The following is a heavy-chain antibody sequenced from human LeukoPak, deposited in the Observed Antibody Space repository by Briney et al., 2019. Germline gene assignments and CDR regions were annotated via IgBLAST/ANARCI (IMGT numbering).Heavy chain of an antibody. CDR2: ISYDGSNK. D-gene: IGHD5-18*01. V-gene: IGHV3-30*04. CDR3: ARDHSHGYSYGYSDY. CDR1: GFTFGTYA. Sequence: GGSLRLSCAASGFTFGTYAMHWVRQAPGKGLEWVAVISYDGSNKYYADSVKGRFTISRDNSKNTLYLQMNSLRAEDTAVYYCARDHSHGYSYGYSDYWGQGTLVTVSS. J-gene: IGHJ4*02.